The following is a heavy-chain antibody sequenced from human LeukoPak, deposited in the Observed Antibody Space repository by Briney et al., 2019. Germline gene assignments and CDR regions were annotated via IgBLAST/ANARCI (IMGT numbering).Heavy chain of an antibody. CDR2: IYYSGST. J-gene: IGHJ5*02. CDR1: GGSISSYY. Sequence: SETLSLTCTVSGGSISSYYWSWIRQPPGKGLERIGYIYYSGSTNYNPSLKSRVTISVDTSKNQFSLKLSSVTAADTAVYYCASQYYGLEGNWFDPWGQGTLVTVSS. D-gene: IGHD4-17*01. CDR3: ASQYYGLEGNWFDP. V-gene: IGHV4-59*08.